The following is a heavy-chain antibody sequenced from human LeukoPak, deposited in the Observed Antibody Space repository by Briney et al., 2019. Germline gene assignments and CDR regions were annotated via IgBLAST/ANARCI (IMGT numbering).Heavy chain of an antibody. V-gene: IGHV3-21*01. CDR3: ARDLRAYGDYVDY. CDR2: ISSSSSYI. J-gene: IGHJ4*02. D-gene: IGHD4-17*01. Sequence: GGSLRLSCAASGFTFSSYSMNWVRQAPGKGLEWVSSISSSSSYIYYADSVKGRFTISRDNAKNSLYLQMNSLRAEDTAVYYCARDLRAYGDYVDYWGQGTVVTVSS. CDR1: GFTFSSYS.